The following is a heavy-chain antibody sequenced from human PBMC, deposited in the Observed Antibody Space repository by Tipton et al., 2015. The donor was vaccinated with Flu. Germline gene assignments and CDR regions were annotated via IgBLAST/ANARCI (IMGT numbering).Heavy chain of an antibody. V-gene: IGHV4-34*01. CDR3: ARGPESIVGATGGWFDP. J-gene: IGHJ5*02. CDR1: GGSFSGYY. Sequence: TLSLTCAVYGGSFSGYYWSWIRQPPGKGLEWIGEINHSGSTNYNPSLKSRVTISVDMSKNQFSLKLSSVTAADTAVYYCARGPESIVGATGGWFDPWGQGTLVTVSS. D-gene: IGHD1-26*01. CDR2: INHSGST.